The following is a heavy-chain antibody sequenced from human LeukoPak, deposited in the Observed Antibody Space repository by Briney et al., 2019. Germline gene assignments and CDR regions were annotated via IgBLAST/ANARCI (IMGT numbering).Heavy chain of an antibody. J-gene: IGHJ4*02. Sequence: PGGSLRLSCAASGFTFSSYEMNWVRQAPGKGLEWVSYISSSGSTIYYADSVKGRFTISRDNAKNSLYLQMNSLRAEDTAVYYCARDLFTGLFDYWGQGTLVTISS. V-gene: IGHV3-48*03. CDR1: GFTFSSYE. CDR2: ISSSGSTI. D-gene: IGHD3-10*01. CDR3: ARDLFTGLFDY.